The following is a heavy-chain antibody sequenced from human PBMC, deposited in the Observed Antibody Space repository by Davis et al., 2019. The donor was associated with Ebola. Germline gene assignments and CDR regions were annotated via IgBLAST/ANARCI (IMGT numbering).Heavy chain of an antibody. D-gene: IGHD1-26*01. CDR3: ARDREEYGMDV. CDR2: ISSSGSTI. Sequence: GESLKISCAASGFTFSDYYMSWIRQAPGKGLEWVSYISSSGSTIYNADSVKGRFTISRDNAKNSLYLQMNSLRAEDTAVYYCARDREEYGMDVWGQGTTVTVSS. J-gene: IGHJ6*02. V-gene: IGHV3-11*01. CDR1: GFTFSDYY.